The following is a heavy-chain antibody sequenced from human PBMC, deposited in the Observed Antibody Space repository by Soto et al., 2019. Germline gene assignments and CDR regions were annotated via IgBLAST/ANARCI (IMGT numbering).Heavy chain of an antibody. CDR2: ISGSGGST. CDR3: AKEGGPYYYGSGTLAGFDY. Sequence: GRSLRLSCAASGFTFSSYAMSWVRQAPGKGLEWVSAISGSGGSTYYADSVKGRFTISRDNSKNTLYLQMNSLRAEDTAVYYCAKEGGPYYYGSGTLAGFDYWGQGTLVTVSS. V-gene: IGHV3-23*01. J-gene: IGHJ4*02. D-gene: IGHD3-10*01. CDR1: GFTFSSYA.